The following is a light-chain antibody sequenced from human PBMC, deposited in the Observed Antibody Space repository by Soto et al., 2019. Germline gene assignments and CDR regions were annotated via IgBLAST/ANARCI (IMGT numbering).Light chain of an antibody. CDR3: QQYNNSPPVT. V-gene: IGKV1-33*01. CDR1: HDIKKY. Sequence: DIQMTQSPSSLSASLGDRVTITCQASHDIKKYLNWYQQKAHKVPKLLIHDASTLATGVPSRFTGSGSGTDFTLTINSLQPEDVAVYFCQQYNNSPPVTFGPANXV. CDR2: DAS. J-gene: IGKJ3*01.